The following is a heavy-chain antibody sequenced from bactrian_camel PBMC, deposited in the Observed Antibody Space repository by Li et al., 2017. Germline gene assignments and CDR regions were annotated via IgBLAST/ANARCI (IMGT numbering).Heavy chain of an antibody. V-gene: IGHV3S40*01. CDR2: IDARGLRT. J-gene: IGHJ4*01. D-gene: IGHD4*01. Sequence: DVQLVESGGRSVQPGGTLTLSCTASGLTDRPLCMAWFRQRQGKGREEVASIDARGLRTSHGDSATRFTISRDSARTTIYLKMSSMKPEDTATYYCAAGGPVSGDEQLRRKREIPLKIPIFRCVASQIGWLKYKGQGTQVTVS. CDR1: GLTDRPLC.